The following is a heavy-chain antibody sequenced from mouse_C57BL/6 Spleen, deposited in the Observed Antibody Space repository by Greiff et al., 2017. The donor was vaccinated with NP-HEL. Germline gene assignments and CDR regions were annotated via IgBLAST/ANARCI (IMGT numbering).Heavy chain of an antibody. CDR2: IDPSDSET. CDR1: GYTFTSYW. V-gene: IGHV1-52*01. Sequence: QVQLKQPGAELVRPGSSVKLSCKASGYTFTSYWMHWVKQRPIQGLEWIGNIDPSDSETHYNQQFKDQATLTVAKSSSTAYRQVSSLTSVDSAVYYCARNPSPYYSNHGGFYYAMDYWGQGTSVTVSS. D-gene: IGHD2-5*01. CDR3: ARNPSPYYSNHGGFYYAMDY. J-gene: IGHJ4*01.